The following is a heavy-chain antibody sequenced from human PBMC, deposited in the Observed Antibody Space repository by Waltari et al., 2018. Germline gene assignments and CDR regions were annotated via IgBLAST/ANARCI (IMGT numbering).Heavy chain of an antibody. CDR3: ARVGRSNWFHDS. D-gene: IGHD4-4*01. Sequence: QVQLQESGPGLVKPSETLSLPRTVSNGSLTDYFWSWLRQPPGKGLEWIGFIYYAGRTKYNPSLKSRVTISVDTSENHFSLSLSSVTAADTAFYYCARVGRSNWFHDSWGQGTLVTVSS. CDR1: NGSLTDYF. V-gene: IGHV4-59*01. CDR2: IYYAGRT. J-gene: IGHJ4*02.